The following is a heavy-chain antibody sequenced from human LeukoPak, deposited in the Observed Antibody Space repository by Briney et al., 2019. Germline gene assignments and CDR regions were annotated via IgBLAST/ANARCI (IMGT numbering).Heavy chain of an antibody. V-gene: IGHV5-51*01. Sequence: GESLKISCKGSGYSFTSYWIGWVRQMPGKGLEWMGIIYPGDSDTRYSPSFQGQVTISADKSISTAYLQWSSLKASDTAMYYCARPKSYCSGGNCYPEYFQHWGQGTLVTVSS. CDR2: IYPGDSDT. CDR1: GYSFTSYW. D-gene: IGHD2-15*01. CDR3: ARPKSYCSGGNCYPEYFQH. J-gene: IGHJ1*01.